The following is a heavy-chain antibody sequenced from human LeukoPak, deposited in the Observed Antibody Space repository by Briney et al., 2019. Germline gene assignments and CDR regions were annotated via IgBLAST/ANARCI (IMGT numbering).Heavy chain of an antibody. J-gene: IGHJ4*02. D-gene: IGHD3-9*01. CDR2: INSDGSST. Sequence: GGSLRLSCAASGFTFSSYWMHWVRQAPGKGLVWVSRINSDGSSTSYADSVKGRFTISRDNAKNTLYLQMNSLRAEDTAVYYCASDGYYDILTGYYNPFDYWGQGTLVTVSS. CDR3: ASDGYYDILTGYYNPFDY. V-gene: IGHV3-74*01. CDR1: GFTFSSYW.